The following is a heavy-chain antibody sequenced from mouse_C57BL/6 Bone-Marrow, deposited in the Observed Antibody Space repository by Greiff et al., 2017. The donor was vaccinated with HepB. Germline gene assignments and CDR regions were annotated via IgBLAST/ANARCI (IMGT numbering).Heavy chain of an antibody. CDR1: GFTFSSYA. V-gene: IGHV5-4*01. CDR3: ARDADLLRYFDV. J-gene: IGHJ1*03. Sequence: DVHLVESGGGLVKPGGSLKLSCAASGFTFSSYAMSWVRQTPEKRLEWVATISDGGSYTYYPDNVKGRFTISRDNAKNNLYMQMSHLKSEDTAMYYCARDADLLRYFDVWGTGTTVTVSS. CDR2: ISDGGSYT.